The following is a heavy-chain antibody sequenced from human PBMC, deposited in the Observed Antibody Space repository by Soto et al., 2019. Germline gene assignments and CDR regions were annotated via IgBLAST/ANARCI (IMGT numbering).Heavy chain of an antibody. J-gene: IGHJ6*02. CDR3: ARNSGSTEDYYYGMDV. Sequence: QLQLVQSGAEVKKPGSSVKVSCKASGGTFSSYAISWVRQAPGQGLEWMGGIIPIFGTANYAQKFQGRVTITADKSTSTAYMELSSLRSEDTAVYSCARNSGSTEDYYYGMDVWGQGTTVTVSS. CDR2: IIPIFGTA. D-gene: IGHD1-26*01. CDR1: GGTFSSYA. V-gene: IGHV1-69*06.